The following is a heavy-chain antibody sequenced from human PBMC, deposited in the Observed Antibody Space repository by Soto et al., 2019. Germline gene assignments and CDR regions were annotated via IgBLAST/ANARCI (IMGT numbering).Heavy chain of an antibody. V-gene: IGHV4-4*02. Sequence: SETLSLTCAVSGGSISSSNWWSWVRQPPGKGLEWIGEIYHSGSTNYNPSLKSRVTISVDKSKNQFSLKLSSVTAADTAVYYCAREPIGYCSGTSCPLDYWGQGTLVTVSS. CDR3: AREPIGYCSGTSCPLDY. J-gene: IGHJ4*02. CDR1: GGSISSSNW. D-gene: IGHD2-2*01. CDR2: IYHSGST.